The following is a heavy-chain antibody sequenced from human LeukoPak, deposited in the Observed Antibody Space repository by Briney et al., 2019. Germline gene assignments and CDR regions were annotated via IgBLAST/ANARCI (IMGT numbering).Heavy chain of an antibody. CDR1: GGTFSSYA. J-gene: IGHJ5*02. V-gene: IGHV1-46*01. CDR3: ARDKIATVTISPSFDP. Sequence: ASVKVSCKASGGTFSSYAISWVRQAPGQGLEWMGIINPSGGSTSYAQKFQGRVTMTRDTSTSTVYMELSSLRSEDTAVYYCARDKIATVTISPSFDPWGQGTLVTVSS. CDR2: INPSGGST. D-gene: IGHD4-11*01.